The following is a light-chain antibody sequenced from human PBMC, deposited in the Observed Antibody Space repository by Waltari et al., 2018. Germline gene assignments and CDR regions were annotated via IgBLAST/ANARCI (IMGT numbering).Light chain of an antibody. CDR1: QSVSSN. J-gene: IGKJ4*01. CDR3: QQYNNWPPHT. Sequence: EIVMTQSPATLSVSPGERATLSCRASQSVSSNLAWYQQKPGQAPRLLIYGASTRATGIPVRLSGSGSGTEFTLTISSLQSEDFAVYFCQQYNNWPPHTFGGGTKVEIK. V-gene: IGKV3-15*01. CDR2: GAS.